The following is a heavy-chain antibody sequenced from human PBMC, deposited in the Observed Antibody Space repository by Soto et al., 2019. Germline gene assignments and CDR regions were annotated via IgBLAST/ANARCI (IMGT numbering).Heavy chain of an antibody. J-gene: IGHJ4*02. CDR1: GFTVSSYY. CDR2: IYSAGSA. CDR3: ARVPSSSYHYFDY. V-gene: IGHV3-66*01. Sequence: GGSLRLSCAASGFTVSSYYMSWVRQAPGKGLEWVSVIYSAGSADFADSVKGRFTISRDNSKNTLYLQMSSLKAVDTAVYYCARVPSSSYHYFDYWGQGTLVTVSS. D-gene: IGHD6-13*01.